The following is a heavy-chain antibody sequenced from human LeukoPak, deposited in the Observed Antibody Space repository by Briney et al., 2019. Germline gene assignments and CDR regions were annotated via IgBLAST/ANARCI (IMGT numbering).Heavy chain of an antibody. J-gene: IGHJ5*02. CDR2: IYSGGST. D-gene: IGHD3-22*01. CDR1: GFTVSSNY. CDR3: ARDMASDDSSGYYPNWFDP. Sequence: GGSLRLSCAASGFTVSSNYMSWVRQAPGKGLEWVSVIYSGGSTYYADSVKGRFTISRDNSKNALYLQMNSLRAEDTAVYYCARDMASDDSSGYYPNWFDPWGQETLVTVSS. V-gene: IGHV3-53*01.